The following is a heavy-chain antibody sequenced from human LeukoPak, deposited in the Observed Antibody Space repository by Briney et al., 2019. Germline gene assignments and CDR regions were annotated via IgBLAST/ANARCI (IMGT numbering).Heavy chain of an antibody. CDR1: GFSVSTSY. V-gene: IGHV3-7*01. Sequence: GGSLRLPCAASGFSVSTSYINWVRQAPGKGLEWVANIKQDGSEKYYVDSVKGRFTISRDNAKNSLYLQMNSLRAEDTAVYYCARDRVVDMITFGGVIGDFDYWGQGTLVTVSS. CDR2: IKQDGSEK. J-gene: IGHJ4*02. CDR3: ARDRVVDMITFGGVIGDFDY. D-gene: IGHD3-16*02.